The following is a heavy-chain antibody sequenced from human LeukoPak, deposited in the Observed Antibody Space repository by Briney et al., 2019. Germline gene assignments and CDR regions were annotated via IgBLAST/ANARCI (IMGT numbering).Heavy chain of an antibody. V-gene: IGHV4-34*01. J-gene: IGHJ5*02. D-gene: IGHD2-2*01. Sequence: PSETLSLTCAVYGGSFSGYYWSWIRQPPGKGLEWIGEINHSGSTNYNPSLKSRVTISVDTSKSQFSLKLSSVTAADTAVYYCARVIPYIVVVPAAMGWFDPWGQGTLVTVSS. CDR1: GGSFSGYY. CDR3: ARVIPYIVVVPAAMGWFDP. CDR2: INHSGST.